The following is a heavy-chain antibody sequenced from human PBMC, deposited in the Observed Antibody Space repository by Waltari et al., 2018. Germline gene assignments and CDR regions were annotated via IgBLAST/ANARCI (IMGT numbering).Heavy chain of an antibody. CDR1: GGSFRGYY. CDR2: INHSGST. J-gene: IGHJ4*02. Sequence: QVQLQQWGAGLLKPSETLSLTCAVYGGSFRGYYWCWIRQPPGKGLEWIGEINHSGSTNYNPSLKSRVTISVDTSKNQFSLKLSSVTAADTAVYYCASGLRYFDWLFWGQGTLVTVSS. V-gene: IGHV4-34*01. CDR3: ASGLRYFDWLF. D-gene: IGHD3-9*01.